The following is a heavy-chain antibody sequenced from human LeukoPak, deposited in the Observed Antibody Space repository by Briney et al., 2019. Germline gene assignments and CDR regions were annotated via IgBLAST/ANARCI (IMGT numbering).Heavy chain of an antibody. D-gene: IGHD4-17*01. CDR2: IYYSGRT. V-gene: IGHV4-59*01. CDR3: AGLPYGDYDNWFDS. Sequence: SETLSLTCTVSGGSTSSYYWSWIRQPPGKGLEWIGYIYYSGRTNYNPSLKSRVTISVDTSKNQFSLKLSSVTAADTAVYYCAGLPYGDYDNWFDSWGQGTLVIVSS. J-gene: IGHJ5*01. CDR1: GGSTSSYY.